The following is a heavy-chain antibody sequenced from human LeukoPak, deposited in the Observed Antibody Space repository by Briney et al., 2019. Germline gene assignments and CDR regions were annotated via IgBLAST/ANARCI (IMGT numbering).Heavy chain of an antibody. Sequence: GGSLRLSCAASGFTFSSYGMHWVRQAPGKGLEWVAFIRYDGSNKYYADSVKGRFTISRDNSKNTLYLQMNSLRAEDTAVYYCAKNADGDFWSGYYYYYYMDVWGKGTTVTVSS. CDR3: AKNADGDFWSGYYYYYYMDV. J-gene: IGHJ6*03. CDR2: IRYDGSNK. CDR1: GFTFSSYG. V-gene: IGHV3-30*02. D-gene: IGHD3-3*01.